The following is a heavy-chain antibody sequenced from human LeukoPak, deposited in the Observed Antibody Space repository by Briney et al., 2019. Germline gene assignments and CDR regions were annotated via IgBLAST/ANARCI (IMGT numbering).Heavy chain of an antibody. J-gene: IGHJ4*02. D-gene: IGHD6-19*01. CDR1: GGSFSGYY. CDR3: ARALVAGTDY. Sequence: SETLSLTCAVYGGSFSGYYWSWIRQPPGKGLEWIGEINHSGSTNYNPSLKSRVTISVDTSKNQFSLKLSSVTAADTAVYYCARALVAGTDYWGQGILVTVSS. CDR2: INHSGST. V-gene: IGHV4-34*01.